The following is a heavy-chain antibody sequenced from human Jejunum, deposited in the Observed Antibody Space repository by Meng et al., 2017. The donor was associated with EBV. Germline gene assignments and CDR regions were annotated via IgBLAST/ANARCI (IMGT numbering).Heavy chain of an antibody. CDR2: INTRTGNP. J-gene: IGHJ4*02. Sequence: VQLVRSGSELKKPGASVKVSCKASGYTFSRYAMNWVRQAPGQGLEWMGWINTRTGNPAYAQGFTGRFVFSLDTSVSTAYLQISSLKAEDTAVYYCASDISTATFGYWGQGTLVTVSS. CDR1: GYTFSRYA. CDR3: ASDISTATFGY. V-gene: IGHV7-4-1*02. D-gene: IGHD2-21*02.